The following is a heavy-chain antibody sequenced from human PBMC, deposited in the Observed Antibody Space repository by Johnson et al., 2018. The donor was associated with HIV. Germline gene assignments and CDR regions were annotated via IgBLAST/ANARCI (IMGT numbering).Heavy chain of an antibody. CDR1: GFTFSSYG. Sequence: QVQLVESGGGVVQPGRSLRLSCAASGFTFSSYGMHWVRQAPGKGLEWVAVISYDGSNKYYADSVKGRITISRDNSKNTLYLQMNSLRAEDTAVYYCTTHLVVIRRNSYDAFDIWGQGTMVTVSS. CDR3: TTHLVVIRRNSYDAFDI. V-gene: IGHV3-30*03. CDR2: ISYDGSNK. J-gene: IGHJ3*02. D-gene: IGHD3-22*01.